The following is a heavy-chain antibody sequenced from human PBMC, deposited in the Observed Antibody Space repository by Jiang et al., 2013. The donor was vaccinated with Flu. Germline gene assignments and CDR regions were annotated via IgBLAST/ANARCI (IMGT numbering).Heavy chain of an antibody. CDR1: GFTFSSYA. CDR2: ISYDGSNK. J-gene: IGHJ5*02. D-gene: IGHD4-17*01. V-gene: IGHV3-30-3*01. CDR3: ARNYGDYVEGLDP. Sequence: LVESGGGVVQPGRSLRLSCAASGFTFSSYAMHWVRQAPGKGLEWVAVISYDGSNKYYADSVKGRFTISRDNSKSTLYLQMNSLRAEDTAVYYCARNYGDYVEGLDPWGQGTLVTVSS.